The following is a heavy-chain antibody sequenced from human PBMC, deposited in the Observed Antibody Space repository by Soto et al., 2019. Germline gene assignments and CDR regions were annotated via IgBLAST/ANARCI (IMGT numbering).Heavy chain of an antibody. CDR2: IRHDGSVK. Sequence: EVQLVESGGALVQPGGSLRLSCVASGFTLTTYYMAWVRQAPGKGLEWVANIRHDGSVKHYVDSVKGRFTISRDNAKNSLYLQMDSLKSEDTAVYHCARDVGGNLDYWGQGTLVTVSS. J-gene: IGHJ4*02. D-gene: IGHD1-1*01. CDR1: GFTLTTYY. V-gene: IGHV3-7*01. CDR3: ARDVGGNLDY.